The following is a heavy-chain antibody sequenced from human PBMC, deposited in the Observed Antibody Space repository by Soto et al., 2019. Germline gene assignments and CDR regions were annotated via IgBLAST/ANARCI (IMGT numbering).Heavy chain of an antibody. CDR3: ATVSPSSTFNH. CDR1: GLSFSDYY. J-gene: IGHJ4*02. Sequence: QVELVETGGGLVKPGGSLRLSCAASGLSFSDYYMSWIRQAPGKGLEWIAYITSSSSTIYYADSVKGRFTISRNDAKNSLYLKLDTVRAEDRAVYYCATVSPSSTFNHWGQGTLAPFSS. V-gene: IGHV3-11*01. CDR2: ITSSSSTI.